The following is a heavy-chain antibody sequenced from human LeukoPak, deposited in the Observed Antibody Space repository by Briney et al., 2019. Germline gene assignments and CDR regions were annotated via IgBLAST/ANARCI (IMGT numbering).Heavy chain of an antibody. D-gene: IGHD3-16*01. V-gene: IGHV3-48*03. CDR3: AREGLSSLGDMPFDY. Sequence: GGSLRLSCAASGFTFSNYEMNWVRQAPGKGLEWLSYISDSGSTIYYADSVKGRFTISRDNAKNSLFLQMNSLRAEDTAVYYCAREGLSSLGDMPFDYWGQGTLVNVSS. CDR2: ISDSGSTI. J-gene: IGHJ4*02. CDR1: GFTFSNYE.